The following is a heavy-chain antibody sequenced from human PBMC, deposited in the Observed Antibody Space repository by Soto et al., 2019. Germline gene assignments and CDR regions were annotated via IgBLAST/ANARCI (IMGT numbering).Heavy chain of an antibody. CDR3: ARGLGIAVAGPDPSPAPPFDY. Sequence: SETLSLTCTVSGGSISSYYWSWIRQPPGKGLEWIGYIYYSGSTNYNPSLKSRVTISVDTSKNQFSLKLSFVTAADTAVYYCARGLGIAVAGPDPSPAPPFDYWGQGTLVTVSS. D-gene: IGHD6-19*01. J-gene: IGHJ4*02. CDR2: IYYSGST. V-gene: IGHV4-59*08. CDR1: GGSISSYY.